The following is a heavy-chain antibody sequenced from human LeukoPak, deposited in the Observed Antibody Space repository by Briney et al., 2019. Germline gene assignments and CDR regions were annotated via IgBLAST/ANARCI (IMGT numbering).Heavy chain of an antibody. CDR3: ARRYYYGSGSSYFDY. Sequence: GESLKISCKGSGYSFTSYWIGWVRQMPGKGLEWMGIIHPGDSDTRYSPSFQGQVTISADKSISTAYLQWSSLKASDTAMYYCARRYYYGSGSSYFDYWGQGTLVTVSS. CDR2: IHPGDSDT. V-gene: IGHV5-51*01. CDR1: GYSFTSYW. J-gene: IGHJ4*02. D-gene: IGHD3-10*01.